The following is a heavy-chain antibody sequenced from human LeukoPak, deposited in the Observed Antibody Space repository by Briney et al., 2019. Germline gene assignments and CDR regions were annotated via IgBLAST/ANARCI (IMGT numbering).Heavy chain of an antibody. D-gene: IGHD2-21*01. J-gene: IGHJ3*02. Sequence: SETLSLTCTVSGGSISSTSYYWGCIRQPPGKGLEWIETISYSGISYYHPSLESRVTISVDTSKNHFSLRVSPVTAADTAVYYCARRRLGHAFDIWGQGTMVTVSS. CDR3: ARRRLGHAFDI. V-gene: IGHV4-39*02. CDR1: GGSISSTSYY. CDR2: ISYSGIS.